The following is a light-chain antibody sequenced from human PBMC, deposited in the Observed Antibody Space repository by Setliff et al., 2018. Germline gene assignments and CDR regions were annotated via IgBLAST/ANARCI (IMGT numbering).Light chain of an antibody. CDR1: SSDVGGYNF. CDR3: SSYTSLSTRV. V-gene: IGLV2-14*01. J-gene: IGLJ1*01. Sequence: QSALTQPRSVSGSPGQSVTISCTGTSSDVGGYNFVSWYQQHPGKAPQLIIFEVSNRPSGIPNRFSGSKSGNTASLSISGLQAEDEADYYCSSYTSLSTRVFGTGTKVTVL. CDR2: EVS.